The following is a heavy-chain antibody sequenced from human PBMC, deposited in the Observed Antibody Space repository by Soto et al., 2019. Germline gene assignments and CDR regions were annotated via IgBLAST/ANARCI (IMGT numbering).Heavy chain of an antibody. CDR1: GFTFSSYA. Sequence: GGSLRLSCAASGFTFSSYAMHWVRQAPGKGLEYVSAISSNGGSTYYANSVKGRFTISRDNSKNTLYLQMGSLRAEDMAVYYCAIAIPPLRYFDWLSDTPFDYWGQGT. CDR3: AIAIPPLRYFDWLSDTPFDY. V-gene: IGHV3-64*01. CDR2: ISSNGGST. D-gene: IGHD3-9*01. J-gene: IGHJ4*02.